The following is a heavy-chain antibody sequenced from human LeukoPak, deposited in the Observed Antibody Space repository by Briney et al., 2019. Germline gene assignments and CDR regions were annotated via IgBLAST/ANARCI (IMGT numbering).Heavy chain of an antibody. V-gene: IGHV3-64*04. J-gene: IGHJ3*01. CDR2: ISSNGGST. CDR3: ARDPAGGAYDL. Sequence: GGSLRLSCSASGFTFSSYAMHWVRQAPGKGLEYVSAISSNGGSTYYADSVKGRFTISRDNAKNSLYLQMNSLRAEDTAVYYCARDPAGGAYDLWGHGTMVTVSS. CDR1: GFTFSSYA.